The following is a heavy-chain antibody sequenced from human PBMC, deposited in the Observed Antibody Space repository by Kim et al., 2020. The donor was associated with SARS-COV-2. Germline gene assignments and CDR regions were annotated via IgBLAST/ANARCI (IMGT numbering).Heavy chain of an antibody. J-gene: IGHJ6*02. D-gene: IGHD3-16*01. Sequence: ASVKGRFTISRDDSKSIAYLQMNSLKTEDTAVYYCTTKKYMITFGGVTLIWGQGTTVTVSS. CDR3: TTKKYMITFGGVTLI. V-gene: IGHV3-49*02.